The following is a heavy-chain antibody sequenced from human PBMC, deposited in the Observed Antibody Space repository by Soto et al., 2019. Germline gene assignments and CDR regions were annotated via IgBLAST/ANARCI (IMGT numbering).Heavy chain of an antibody. Sequence: QVQLVESGGGVVQPGRSLRLSCAASGFTFSSYGMHWVRQAPGKGLEWVAVIWYDGSNKYYADSVKGRFTISRDNSKNTLYLQMNSLRAEDTAVYYCASGGGYSGYDLDYWGQGTLVNVSS. CDR2: IWYDGSNK. J-gene: IGHJ4*02. CDR3: ASGGGYSGYDLDY. CDR1: GFTFSSYG. D-gene: IGHD5-12*01. V-gene: IGHV3-33*01.